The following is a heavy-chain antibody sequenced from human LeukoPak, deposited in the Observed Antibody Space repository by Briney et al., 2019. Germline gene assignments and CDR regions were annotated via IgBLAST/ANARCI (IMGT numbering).Heavy chain of an antibody. V-gene: IGHV1-18*01. J-gene: IGHJ4*02. CDR3: ARGGSSKPVDY. CDR1: GYTFTSYG. Sequence: ASVKVSCKASGYTFTSYGISWVRQAPGQGLEWMGWISAYNSNTKYAQKKLQGRVTMTTDTSTSTAYMELRSLRSDDTAVYYCARGGSSKPVDYWGQGTLVTVSS. CDR2: ISAYNSNT. D-gene: IGHD6-6*01.